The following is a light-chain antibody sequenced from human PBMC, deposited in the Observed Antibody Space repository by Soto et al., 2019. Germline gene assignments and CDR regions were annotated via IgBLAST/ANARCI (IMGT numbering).Light chain of an antibody. Sequence: EIVLTQSPGTLSVAPGERVTLSCRASQRVSSSFLAWFQQKPGQAPRLLIYGASNRAIGIPDGFSGGGSGTDFTLTINRLEPEDVAMYFCQQYGGSPLISFGQGTRLEIK. V-gene: IGKV3-20*01. CDR2: GAS. J-gene: IGKJ5*01. CDR1: QRVSSSF. CDR3: QQYGGSPLIS.